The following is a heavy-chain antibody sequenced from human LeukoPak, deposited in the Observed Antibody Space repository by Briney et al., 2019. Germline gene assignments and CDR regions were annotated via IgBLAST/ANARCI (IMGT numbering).Heavy chain of an antibody. CDR1: GFTFSSYA. Sequence: GGTLRLSCSASGFTFSSYAMSWVRQAPGKGLEWVSAIRASGGTAYYADSVKGRFTISGDNSKNTLYLQMNSLRAEDTAVYYCAKVWAHDGSGNPCWHFDLWGRGTLVTVSS. CDR3: AKVWAHDGSGNPCWHFDL. V-gene: IGHV3-23*01. J-gene: IGHJ2*01. D-gene: IGHD3-10*01. CDR2: IRASGGTA.